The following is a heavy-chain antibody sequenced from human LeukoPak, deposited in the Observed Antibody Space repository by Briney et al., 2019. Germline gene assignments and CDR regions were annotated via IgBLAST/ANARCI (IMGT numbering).Heavy chain of an antibody. CDR1: GFTFSSYG. CDR3: GRDWKLDY. V-gene: IGHV3-23*01. J-gene: IGHJ4*02. CDR2: IGDNGGDT. D-gene: IGHD1-1*01. Sequence: SGGSLRLSCAASGFTFSSYGMHWVRQAPGKGLEWVSAIGDNGGDTKYADSVKGRFTISRDNSKNTLYLQMNSLRAEDTAIYYCGRDWKLDYWGQGTLVTVSS.